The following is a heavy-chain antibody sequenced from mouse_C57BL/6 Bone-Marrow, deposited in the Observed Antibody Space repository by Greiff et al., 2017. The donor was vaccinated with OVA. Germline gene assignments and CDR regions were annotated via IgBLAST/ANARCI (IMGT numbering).Heavy chain of an antibody. J-gene: IGHJ4*01. CDR2: IYPRDGST. CDR1: GYTFTDHT. CDR3: AKFNYYGTMDY. V-gene: IGHV1-78*01. Sequence: VQLQQPGAELVKPGASVKMSCKASGYTFTDHTIHWMKQRPEQGLEWIGYIYPRDGSTKYNEKFKGKATLTADKSSSTAYMQLNSLTSEDSAVYFCAKFNYYGTMDYWGQGTSVTVSS. D-gene: IGHD1-1*01.